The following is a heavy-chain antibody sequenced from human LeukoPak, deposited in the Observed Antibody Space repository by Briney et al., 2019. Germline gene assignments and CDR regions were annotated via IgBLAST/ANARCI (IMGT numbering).Heavy chain of an antibody. CDR3: ARDPIVGATLGLFDP. J-gene: IGHJ5*02. CDR1: GGSISSYY. Sequence: SETLSLTCTVSGGSISSYYWSWIRQPAGKGLEWIGRIYTSGSTNYNPSLKSRVPMSVDTSKNQFSLKLSSVTAADTAVYYCARDPIVGATLGLFDPWGQGTLVTVSS. D-gene: IGHD1-26*01. V-gene: IGHV4-4*07. CDR2: IYTSGST.